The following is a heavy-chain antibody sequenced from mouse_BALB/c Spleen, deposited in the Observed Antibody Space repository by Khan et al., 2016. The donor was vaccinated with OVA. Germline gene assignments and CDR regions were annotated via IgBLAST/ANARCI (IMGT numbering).Heavy chain of an antibody. V-gene: IGHV5-6*01. CDR3: ADHLTGSLAC. Sequence: EVELVESGGDLVKPGGSLKLSCAASGFTFSSYSMSWVRQTPDKRLEWVASISSGGDYTYYPDSVKGRFTISRDNAKNTLYLQMSDLKSEDTARDDCADHLTGSLACWGQGTLVTVSA. CDR2: ISSGGDYT. D-gene: IGHD4-1*01. CDR1: GFTFSSYS. J-gene: IGHJ3*01.